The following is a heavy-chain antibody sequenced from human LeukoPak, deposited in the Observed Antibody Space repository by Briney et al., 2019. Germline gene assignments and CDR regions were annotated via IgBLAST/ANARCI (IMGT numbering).Heavy chain of an antibody. CDR2: ISAGGGST. J-gene: IGHJ4*02. V-gene: IGHV3-23*01. D-gene: IGHD6-19*01. CDR3: AKAGGWTNYFDY. Sequence: GGSLRLSCAASGFTFSSYAMTWVRQAPGKGLEWVSAISAGGGSTYYADSVKGRFTISRDNSKNTLHLQLNSLRAEDTAVYYCAKAGGWTNYFDYWGQGTLVTVSS. CDR1: GFTFSSYA.